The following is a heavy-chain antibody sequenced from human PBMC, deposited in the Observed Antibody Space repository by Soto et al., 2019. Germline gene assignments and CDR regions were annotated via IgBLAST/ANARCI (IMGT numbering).Heavy chain of an antibody. CDR1: GYTFTSYA. J-gene: IGHJ4*02. CDR3: ARAVWSAQEGGY. V-gene: IGHV1-3*01. D-gene: IGHD3-3*01. CDR2: TNAGNGNT. Sequence: ASVKVSCKASGYTFTSYAMHWVRQAPGQRLEWMGWTNAGNGNTKYSQKFQGRVTITRDTSASTAYMELSSLRSEDTAVYYCARAVWSAQEGGYWGQGTLVTVSS.